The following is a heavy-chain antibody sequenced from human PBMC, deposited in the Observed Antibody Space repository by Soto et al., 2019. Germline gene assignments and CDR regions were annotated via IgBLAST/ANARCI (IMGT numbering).Heavy chain of an antibody. CDR1: GYSFTNYW. CDR2: IYPGDSDT. D-gene: IGHD6-13*01. CDR3: ARHAPYSSSWYVDY. J-gene: IGHJ4*02. V-gene: IGHV5-51*01. Sequence: PGESLKISCKGSGYSFTNYWIGWVRQMPGKGLEWMGIIYPGDSDTRYSPSFQGQVTISADKSISTAYLQWSSLEASDTAMYYCARHAPYSSSWYVDYWGQGTLVTVSS.